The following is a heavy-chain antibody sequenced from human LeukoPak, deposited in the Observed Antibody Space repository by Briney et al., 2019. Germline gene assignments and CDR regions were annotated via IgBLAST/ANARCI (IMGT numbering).Heavy chain of an antibody. CDR1: GFTFSSYS. CDR3: ASIGYTDY. Sequence: GGSLRLSCAASGFTFSSYSMNWVRQAPGKGLEWVSYISSSSSTIYYADSAKGRFTISRDNAKNSLYLQMNSLGAEDTAVYYCASIGYTDYWGQGTLVTVSS. J-gene: IGHJ4*02. D-gene: IGHD5-24*01. V-gene: IGHV3-48*01. CDR2: ISSSSSTI.